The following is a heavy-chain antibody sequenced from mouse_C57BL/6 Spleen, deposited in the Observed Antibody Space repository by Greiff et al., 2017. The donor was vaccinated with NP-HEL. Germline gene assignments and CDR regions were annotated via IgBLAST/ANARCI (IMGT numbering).Heavy chain of an antibody. CDR2: ISDGGSYT. J-gene: IGHJ3*01. V-gene: IGHV5-4*01. Sequence: EVQVVESGGGLVKPGGSLKLSCAASGFTFSSYAMSWVRQTPEKRLEWVATISDGGSYTYYPDNVKGRFTISRDNAKNNLYLQMSHLKSEDTAMYYCARGYSWFAYWGQGTLVTVSA. CDR3: ARGYSWFAY. CDR1: GFTFSSYA.